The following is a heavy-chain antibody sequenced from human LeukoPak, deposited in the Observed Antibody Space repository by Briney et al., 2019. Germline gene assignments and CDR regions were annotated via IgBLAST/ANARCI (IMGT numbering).Heavy chain of an antibody. D-gene: IGHD2-2*01. J-gene: IGHJ6*04. CDR1: GGSFSGYY. CDR2: INHSGNT. CDR3: ARWRYCNSASCYVGMDV. Sequence: PSETLSLTCAVYGGSFSGYYWTWIRQPPGKGLEWIGEINHSGNTNYNPSLKSRVTTSVETSKNQFSLKLSSVTAADTAVYYCARWRYCNSASCYVGMDVWGKGITVIVSS. V-gene: IGHV4-34*01.